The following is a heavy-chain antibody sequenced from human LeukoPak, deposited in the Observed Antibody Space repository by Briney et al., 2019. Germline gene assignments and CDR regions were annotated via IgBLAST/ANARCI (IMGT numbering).Heavy chain of an antibody. V-gene: IGHV3-21*01. CDR1: GFSLSSYS. J-gene: IGHJ4*02. CDR2: ITISSNYI. D-gene: IGHD2-2*01. Sequence: GGSLRLSCAASGFSLSSYSMDWVRQAPGKGLEWVSSITISSNYIYYADSVKGRFTISRDNAKNSLYLQMNSLRAEDTAVYYCASHGAAAFDYWGQGTLVTVSS. CDR3: ASHGAAAFDY.